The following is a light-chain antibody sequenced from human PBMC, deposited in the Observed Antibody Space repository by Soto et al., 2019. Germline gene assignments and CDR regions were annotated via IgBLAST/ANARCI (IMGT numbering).Light chain of an antibody. Sequence: DIQMTQSPSSVSASVGDRVTITCRATQGLSGSLAWYQQKPGKAPKLLISVTSRLQSGVPSRFSGSASGTDFTLTIDSLQPEDLATYYCQQGHNWPLTFDQGTRLEIK. CDR1: QGLSGS. V-gene: IGKV1-12*01. J-gene: IGKJ5*01. CDR2: VTS. CDR3: QQGHNWPLT.